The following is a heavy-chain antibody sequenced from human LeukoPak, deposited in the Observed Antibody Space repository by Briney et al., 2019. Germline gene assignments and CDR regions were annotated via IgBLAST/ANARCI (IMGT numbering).Heavy chain of an antibody. V-gene: IGHV5-51*01. D-gene: IGHD3-22*01. Sequence: GESLKISCKGSGYSFTSYWIGWVRQMPGKGLEWMGIIWPGDSGTRYSPSFQVQVSISADKSISTAYLQWSSLKASDTAMYYCARRLRDSGGYFLYNFDYWGQGTLVTVSS. CDR3: ARRLRDSGGYFLYNFDY. CDR2: IWPGDSGT. CDR1: GYSFTSYW. J-gene: IGHJ4*02.